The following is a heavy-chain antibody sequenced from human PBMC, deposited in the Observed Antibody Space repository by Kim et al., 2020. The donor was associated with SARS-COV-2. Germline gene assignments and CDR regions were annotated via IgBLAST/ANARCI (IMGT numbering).Heavy chain of an antibody. D-gene: IGHD6-13*01. CDR2: VSYTGST. Sequence: SETLSLTCTVSGGSVSSGHYWSWNRQPPGKGLEWIGYVSYTGSTKHNPSLKSRVSISLDTSKNQFSLTLNSVTAADTAVYYCVQDWGRAAAGWGRGTLVTVSS. CDR3: VQDWGRAAAG. J-gene: IGHJ4*02. CDR1: GGSVSSGHY. V-gene: IGHV4-61*01.